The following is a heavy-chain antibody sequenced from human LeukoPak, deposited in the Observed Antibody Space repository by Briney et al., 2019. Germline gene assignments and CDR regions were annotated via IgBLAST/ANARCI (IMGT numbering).Heavy chain of an antibody. CDR3: AKEEYYDFWSGYLVY. Sequence: GGSLRLSXAASGFTFSSYGMHWVRQAPGKGLEWVAFIRYDGSNKYYADSVKGRFTISRDNSKNTLYLQMNSLRAEDTAVYYCAKEEYYDFWSGYLVYWGQGTLVTVSS. CDR1: GFTFSSYG. J-gene: IGHJ4*02. D-gene: IGHD3-3*01. CDR2: IRYDGSNK. V-gene: IGHV3-30*02.